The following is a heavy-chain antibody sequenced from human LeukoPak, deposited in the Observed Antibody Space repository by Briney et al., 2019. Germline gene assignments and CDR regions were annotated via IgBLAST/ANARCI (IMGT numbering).Heavy chain of an antibody. J-gene: IGHJ6*02. CDR1: GDTFTGYY. V-gene: IGHV1-2*02. CDR3: ARERAPPYYYGMDV. CDR2: INPNSGGT. Sequence: ASLKGSCKASGDTFTGYYMHWVRQAPGQGLEWMGWINPNSGGTNYAQKFQGRVTMTRDTSISTAYMELSRLRSDDTAVYYCARERAPPYYYGMDVWGQGTTVTVSS.